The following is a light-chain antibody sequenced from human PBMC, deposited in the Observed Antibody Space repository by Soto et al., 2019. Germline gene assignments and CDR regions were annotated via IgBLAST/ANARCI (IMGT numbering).Light chain of an antibody. CDR1: SSDVGGYNY. CDR3: CSYAVSSNWV. V-gene: IGLV2-23*02. J-gene: IGLJ3*02. CDR2: EVS. Sequence: QSALTQPASVSGSPGQSITISCTGTSSDVGGYNYVSWYQQHPGKAPKLLIYEVSDRPSGVSHRFSGSKSGNTASLTISGLQAEDEADYYCCSYAVSSNWVFGGGTKLTVL.